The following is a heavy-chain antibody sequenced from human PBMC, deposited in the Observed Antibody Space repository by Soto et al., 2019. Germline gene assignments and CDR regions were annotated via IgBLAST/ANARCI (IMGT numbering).Heavy chain of an antibody. CDR3: ARETVGPDYAMDV. D-gene: IGHD1-26*01. Sequence: VSCAEFCYTFKSYAMHCVRQAPGQRLEWMGWINAGNGNTKYSQKFQGRVTITRDTSASTAYMELSSLRAGDTALYYCARETVGPDYAMDVWGQGNTVTVS. V-gene: IGHV1-3*01. CDR1: CYTFKSYA. J-gene: IGHJ6*02. CDR2: INAGNGNT.